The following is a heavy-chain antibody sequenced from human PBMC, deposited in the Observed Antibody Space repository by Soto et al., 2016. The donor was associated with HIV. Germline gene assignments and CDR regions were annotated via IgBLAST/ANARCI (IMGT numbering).Heavy chain of an antibody. Sequence: EVQLVESGGGLVQPGESLTLSCAASGFTFSSYWMHWVRQAPGKGLVWVSRISADGSSTTYADSVKGRFTISRDNAKNTLYLQMNSLRVEDTAVYYCASGGYCSGGSCPRHDYWGQGILVIVSS. V-gene: IGHV3-74*03. CDR3: ASGGYCSGGSCPRHDY. CDR2: ISADGSST. J-gene: IGHJ4*02. D-gene: IGHD2-15*01. CDR1: GFTFSSYW.